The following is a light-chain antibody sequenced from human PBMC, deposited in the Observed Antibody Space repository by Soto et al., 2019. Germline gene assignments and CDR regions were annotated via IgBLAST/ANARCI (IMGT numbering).Light chain of an antibody. CDR1: QTIDSW. CDR3: QQSFSNLLYT. CDR2: KAS. V-gene: IGKV1-5*03. Sequence: DIQMTQSPSTLSASVGDRVTITCRASQTIDSWLAWYQQRPGKPPNLLIYKASTLASGVPSRFSGSGSGTEFTLTISSLQPEDFATYYCQQSFSNLLYTFGQGTKVDIK. J-gene: IGKJ2*01.